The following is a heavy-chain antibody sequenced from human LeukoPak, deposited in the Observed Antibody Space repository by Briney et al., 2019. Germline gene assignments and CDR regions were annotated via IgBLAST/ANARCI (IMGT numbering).Heavy chain of an antibody. CDR1: GYTFTGYY. V-gene: IGHV1-18*04. D-gene: IGHD3-3*01. CDR3: ARDAHTLYYDFWSGYYTVFDY. CDR2: ISAYNGNT. Sequence: GASVKVSCKASGYTFTGYYMHWVRQAPGQGLEWMGWISAYNGNTNYAQKLQGRVTMTTDTSTSTAYMELRSLRSDDTAVYYCARDAHTLYYDFWSGYYTVFDYWGQGTLVTVSS. J-gene: IGHJ4*02.